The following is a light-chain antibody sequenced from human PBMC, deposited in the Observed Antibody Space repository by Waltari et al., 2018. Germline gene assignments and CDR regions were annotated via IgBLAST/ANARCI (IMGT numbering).Light chain of an antibody. J-gene: IGKJ3*01. CDR2: DAS. CDR1: HYIANF. Sequence: DVLVTQSPSSLSASVGDRVTITCRASHYIANFSNWYQHMPGKAPRLLIHDASTLQPGVSPRFSGSTSGTDFILTIDNLHPEDFATYYCQQTYKSPPTFGPGTKVDV. V-gene: IGKV1-39*01. CDR3: QQTYKSPPT.